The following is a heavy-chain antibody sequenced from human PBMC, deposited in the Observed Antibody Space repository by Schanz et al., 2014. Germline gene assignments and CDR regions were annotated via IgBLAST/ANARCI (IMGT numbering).Heavy chain of an antibody. D-gene: IGHD5-12*01. Sequence: VQLVESGGSVVQPGRSLRLSCAASGFTFSNYWMHWVRQAPGKGLVWVARINSDGSSTSYADSVKGRFTISRGNAKNTLYLQMNNLRAEDTAVYYCARPRATPYYSYAMDVWGQGTTVTVSS. CDR2: INSDGSST. J-gene: IGHJ6*02. CDR1: GFTFSNYW. V-gene: IGHV3-74*02. CDR3: ARPRATPYYSYAMDV.